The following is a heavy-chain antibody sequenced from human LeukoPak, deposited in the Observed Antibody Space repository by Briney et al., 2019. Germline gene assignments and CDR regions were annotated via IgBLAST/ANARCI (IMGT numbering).Heavy chain of an antibody. V-gene: IGHV7-4-1*02. CDR1: GYTFTSYA. Sequence: ASVKVPCKASGYTFTSYAMNWVRQAPGQGLEWMGWINTNTRNPTYAQGFTGRFVFSLDTSVSTAYLQISSLKAEDTAVYYCARVGQLPQSYYYYGMDVWGQGTTVTVSS. CDR2: INTNTRNP. J-gene: IGHJ6*02. CDR3: ARVGQLPQSYYYYGMDV. D-gene: IGHD2-2*01.